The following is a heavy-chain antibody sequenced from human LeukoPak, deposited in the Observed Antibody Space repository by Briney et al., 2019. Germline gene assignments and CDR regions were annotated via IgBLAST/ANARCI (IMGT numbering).Heavy chain of an antibody. Sequence: GGSLRLSCAASGFTFSTYWMTWVRRAPGKGLEWVATIKQDGSEKYYVDSLKGRFTISRDNAKNSLYLQVNSLRAEDTAVYYCARDGKSPNDYWGQGTLVTVSS. D-gene: IGHD1-1*01. J-gene: IGHJ4*02. CDR1: GFTFSTYW. V-gene: IGHV3-7*01. CDR3: ARDGKSPNDY. CDR2: IKQDGSEK.